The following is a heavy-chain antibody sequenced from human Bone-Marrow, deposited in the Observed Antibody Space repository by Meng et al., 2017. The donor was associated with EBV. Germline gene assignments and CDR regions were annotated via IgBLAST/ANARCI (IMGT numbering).Heavy chain of an antibody. Sequence: QVQLVQAGAEVRKPGASVKVSCETSGYTFIVSYIHWVRQAPGQGLEWMGRVNPTTGDSNYAQHFQGRVTMTRDKSINTASMELASLTPDDTAMYYCAVLLSTPLAFDSWGQGTLVTVSS. D-gene: IGHD5/OR15-5a*01. V-gene: IGHV1-2*06. CDR2: VNPTTGDS. CDR3: AVLLSTPLAFDS. J-gene: IGHJ4*02. CDR1: GYTFIVSY.